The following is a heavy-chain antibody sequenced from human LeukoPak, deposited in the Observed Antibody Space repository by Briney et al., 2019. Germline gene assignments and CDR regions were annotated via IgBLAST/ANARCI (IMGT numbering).Heavy chain of an antibody. V-gene: IGHV1-18*01. D-gene: IGHD3-3*01. CDR1: GYTFTDYV. CDR2: INTYNGNT. Sequence: ASVKVSCXASGYTFTDYVISWVRQAPGQGLEWMGWINTYNGNTNYLLKLQGRVTMTRDTTTNTAYMELRSLRSDDTAVYYCARSWGYDGNWFDPWGQGTLVTVSS. J-gene: IGHJ5*02. CDR3: ARSWGYDGNWFDP.